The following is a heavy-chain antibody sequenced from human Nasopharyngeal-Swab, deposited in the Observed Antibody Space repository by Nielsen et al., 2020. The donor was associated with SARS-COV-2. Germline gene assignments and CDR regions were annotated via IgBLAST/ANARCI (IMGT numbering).Heavy chain of an antibody. CDR2: INPNNGRT. CDR3: ARVGSYSYAYEDY. J-gene: IGHJ4*02. D-gene: IGHD3-16*01. Sequence: ASVKVSCKASGYTFTDYYIHWVRQAPGQGLEWMGWINPNNGRTDYEPRFQDRFTMTRDTSINTAHMDPTRLKSDDTAVYYCARVGSYSYAYEDYWGQGTLVTVSS. CDR1: GYTFTDYY. V-gene: IGHV1-2*02.